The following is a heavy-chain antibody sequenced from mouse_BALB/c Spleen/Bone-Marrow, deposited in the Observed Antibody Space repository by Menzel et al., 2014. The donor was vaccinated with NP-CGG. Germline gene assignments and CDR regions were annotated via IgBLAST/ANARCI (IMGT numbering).Heavy chain of an antibody. CDR1: GYTFTDYT. CDR3: ARGRFAY. CDR2: INPNIGGT. V-gene: IGHV1-22*01. J-gene: IGHJ3*01. Sequence: VQLQQPGPELVKPGASVKISCKTSGYTFTDYTIHWVKQSPGKSLEWIGNINPNIGGTTYNQKFKGKATLTLDKSSRTAYMELRSLTSEDSAVHYCARGRFAYWGQGTLVTVSA.